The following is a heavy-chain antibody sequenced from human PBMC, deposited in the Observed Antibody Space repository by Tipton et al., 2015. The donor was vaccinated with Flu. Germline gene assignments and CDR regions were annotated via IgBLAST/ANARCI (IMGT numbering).Heavy chain of an antibody. J-gene: IGHJ4*02. CDR2: IDTSRRS. Sequence: TLSLTCTVSGAYIGNGNYYWSWIRQPAGKGLEWIGRIDTSRRSYYNPSLKSRVTISVDVFNNQFSLRLNSVTAADTAVYFCAADHYFGSGSYYWGQGKMVTVSS. CDR3: AADHYFGSGSYY. V-gene: IGHV4-61*02. D-gene: IGHD3-10*01. CDR1: GAYIGNGNYY.